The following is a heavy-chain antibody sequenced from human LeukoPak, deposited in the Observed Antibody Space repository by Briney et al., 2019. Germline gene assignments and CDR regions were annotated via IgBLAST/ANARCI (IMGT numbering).Heavy chain of an antibody. Sequence: PSETLSLTCTVSGYSISTNYYWAWIRQSPGTGLEWIGSVYHNGETYYNPSLKSRVIMSVDTSKNEFSLRLTSVTAAYTAVYYCVTPRSWELSDMAVWGRGTTVIVSS. CDR2: VYHNGET. J-gene: IGHJ6*03. V-gene: IGHV4-38-2*02. D-gene: IGHD1-26*01. CDR1: GYSISTNYY. CDR3: VTPRSWELSDMAV.